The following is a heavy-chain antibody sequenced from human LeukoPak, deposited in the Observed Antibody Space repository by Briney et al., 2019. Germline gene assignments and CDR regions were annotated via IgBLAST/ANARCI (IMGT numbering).Heavy chain of an antibody. D-gene: IGHD4-11*01. CDR3: ARGSGYSNYAFDP. CDR1: GGSISSGSYY. CDR2: IYTSGST. Sequence: SQTLSLTCTVSGGSISSGSYYWSWIRQPAGKGLEWIGRIYTSGSTNYNPSLKSRVTISVDTSKNQFSLKLSSVTAADTAVYYCARGSGYSNYAFDPWGQGTLVTVSS. V-gene: IGHV4-61*02. J-gene: IGHJ5*02.